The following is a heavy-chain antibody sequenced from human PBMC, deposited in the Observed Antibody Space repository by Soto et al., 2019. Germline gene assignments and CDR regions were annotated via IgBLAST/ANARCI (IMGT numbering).Heavy chain of an antibody. CDR2: IKTDGTST. J-gene: IGHJ4*02. D-gene: IGHD2-15*01. CDR3: TRDQDTYGQAVFDS. V-gene: IGHV3-74*01. CDR1: GLTFSSYA. Sequence: GGSLRFSCAASGLTFSSYAMSWVRQAPGKGLVWVSRIKTDGTSTSYADSVKGRFTISRDNAKNTLYLQMNSLRAEDTAMYYCTRDQDTYGQAVFDSWGQGTLVTVSS.